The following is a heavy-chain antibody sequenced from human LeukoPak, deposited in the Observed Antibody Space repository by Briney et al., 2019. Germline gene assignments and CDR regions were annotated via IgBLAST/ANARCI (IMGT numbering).Heavy chain of an antibody. D-gene: IGHD5-24*01. CDR2: IRSKANSYAT. CDR3: TRQSPPMASPHFDY. V-gene: IGHV3-73*01. J-gene: IGHJ4*02. CDR1: GFTFSSYG. Sequence: GGSLRLSCAASGFTFSSYGMHWVRQASGKGLEWVGRIRSKANSYATAYAASVEGRFTISRDDSKNTAYLQMNSLKTEDTAVYYCTRQSPPMASPHFDYWGQGTLVTVSS.